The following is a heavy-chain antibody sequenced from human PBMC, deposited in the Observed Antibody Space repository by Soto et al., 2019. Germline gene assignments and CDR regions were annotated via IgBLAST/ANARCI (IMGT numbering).Heavy chain of an antibody. V-gene: IGHV3-74*01. D-gene: IGHD3-3*01. CDR3: ARGAESAYYHDY. CDR1: GFTFSRYW. J-gene: IGHJ4*02. Sequence: DVQLVESGGGSVQPGGSLRLSCVASGFTFSRYWVHWVRQAPGKGLVWVSRVKGDEITETYADSVEGRFTISRDNAKNTVYLHMNSLRADDTAVYYCARGAESAYYHDYWGQGTLVTVSS. CDR2: VKGDEITE.